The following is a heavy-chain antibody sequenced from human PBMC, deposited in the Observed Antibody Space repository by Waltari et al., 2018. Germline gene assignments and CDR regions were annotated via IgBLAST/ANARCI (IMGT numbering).Heavy chain of an antibody. Sequence: QVQLQESGPGLVKPSQTLSLTCTVPGGSISSGGYYWRWIRQHPGKGLEWIGYIYYSGSTYYNPSLKSRVTVSVDTSKNQFSLKLSSVTAADTAVYYCARGNRFGELLNYFDYWGQGTLVTVSS. CDR1: GGSISSGGYY. J-gene: IGHJ4*02. CDR3: ARGNRFGELLNYFDY. CDR2: IYYSGST. V-gene: IGHV4-31*03. D-gene: IGHD3-10*01.